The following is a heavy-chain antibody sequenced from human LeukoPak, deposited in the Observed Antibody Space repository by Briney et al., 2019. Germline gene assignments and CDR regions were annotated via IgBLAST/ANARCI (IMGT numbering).Heavy chain of an antibody. Sequence: PGRTLRLSCAASGFTFSSYGMHWVRQAPGKGLEWVAFIRYDGSNKYYADSVKGRFTISRDNSKNTLYLQMNSLRAEDTAVYYCAKDREIRLWLLNDNWFDPWGQGTLVTVSS. D-gene: IGHD5-18*01. J-gene: IGHJ5*02. CDR2: IRYDGSNK. CDR3: AKDREIRLWLLNDNWFDP. CDR1: GFTFSSYG. V-gene: IGHV3-30*02.